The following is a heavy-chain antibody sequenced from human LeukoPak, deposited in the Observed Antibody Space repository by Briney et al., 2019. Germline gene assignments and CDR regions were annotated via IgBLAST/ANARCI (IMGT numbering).Heavy chain of an antibody. V-gene: IGHV4-59*12. J-gene: IGHJ6*04. D-gene: IGHD2-2*01. CDR2: IYYSGST. Sequence: SETLSLTCTVSGGSISSYYWSWIRHPPQKGMEWMGYIYYSGSTNYNPSLKSRVTISVDTSKNQFSLKLSSVTAADTAVYYCATAPIVVVPAASMRYYYGMDVWGKGTPVTVSS. CDR1: GGSISSYY. CDR3: ATAPIVVVPAASMRYYYGMDV.